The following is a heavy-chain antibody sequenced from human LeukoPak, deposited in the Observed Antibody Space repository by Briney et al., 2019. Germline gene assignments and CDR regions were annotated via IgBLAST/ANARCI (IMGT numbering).Heavy chain of an antibody. CDR1: GFTFGDYA. CDR2: IRSKAYGGTT. D-gene: IGHD2-21*02. Sequence: GGSLRLSCTASGFTFGDYAMSWVRQAPGKGLGWVGFIRSKAYGGTTEYAASVKGRFTISRDDSKSIAYLQMNSLKTEDTAVYYCTRDVSNCGGDCYHFQHWGQGTLVTVSS. CDR3: TRDVSNCGGDCYHFQH. V-gene: IGHV3-49*04. J-gene: IGHJ1*01.